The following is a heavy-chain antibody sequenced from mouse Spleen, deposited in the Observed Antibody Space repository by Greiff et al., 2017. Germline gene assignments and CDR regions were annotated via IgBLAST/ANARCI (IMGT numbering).Heavy chain of an antibody. V-gene: IGHV1S81*02. J-gene: IGHJ1*01. CDR1: GYTFTSYY. CDR2: INPSNGGT. CDR3: TRGGKGYFDV. D-gene: IGHD1-3*01. Sequence: QVQLKESGAELVKPGASVKLSCKASGYTFTSYYMYWVKQRPGQGLEWIGEINPSNGGTNFNEKFKSKATLTVDKSSSTAYMQLSSLTSEDSAVYYCTRGGKGYFDVWGAGTTVTVSS.